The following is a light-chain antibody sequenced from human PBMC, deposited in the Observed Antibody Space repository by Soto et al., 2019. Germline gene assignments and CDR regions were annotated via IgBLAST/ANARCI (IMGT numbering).Light chain of an antibody. Sequence: IQLTQSPSTLSASVGDRVTITCRAGQSISTLLAWYQQKPGQAPKLLISAASNLESGVPSRFSGSGSGTEFTLTISGLQPDDFATYYCQQYNTYSWTLGQGTKVDIK. CDR2: AAS. CDR3: QQYNTYSWT. J-gene: IGKJ1*01. V-gene: IGKV1-5*01. CDR1: QSISTL.